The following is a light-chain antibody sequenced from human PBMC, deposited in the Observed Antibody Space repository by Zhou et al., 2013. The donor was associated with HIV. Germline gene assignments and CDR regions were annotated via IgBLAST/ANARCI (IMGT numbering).Light chain of an antibody. J-gene: IGKJ1*01. CDR2: DAS. Sequence: EIVLTQSPGTLSLSPGERASLSCRASQSVRDIYLAWYQQKPGQAPKLLIYDASNRATGVPARFSGSGSGTDFTLTISSLEPEDCAVYYCQQRTNRPPWTFGQGTKVEIK. CDR3: QQRTNRPPWT. CDR1: QSVRDIY. V-gene: IGKV3-11*01.